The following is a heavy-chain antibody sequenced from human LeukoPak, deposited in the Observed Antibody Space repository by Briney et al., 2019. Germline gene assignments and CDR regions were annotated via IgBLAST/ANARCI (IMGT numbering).Heavy chain of an antibody. Sequence: SETLSLTCTVSGGSISSYYWSWIRQPPGKGLEWIGSIYYSGSTYYNPSLKSRVTISVDTSKNQFSLKLSSVTAADTAVYYCARQDPPYYFDYWGQGTLVTVSS. CDR2: IYYSGST. CDR1: GGSISSYY. J-gene: IGHJ4*02. CDR3: ARQDPPYYFDY. V-gene: IGHV4-59*05.